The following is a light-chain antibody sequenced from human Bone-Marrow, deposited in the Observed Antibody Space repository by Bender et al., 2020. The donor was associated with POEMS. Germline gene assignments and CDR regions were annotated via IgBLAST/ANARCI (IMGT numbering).Light chain of an antibody. V-gene: IGLV2-14*01. Sequence: QSALTQPASVSGSPGQSITVSCTGTTNDVGGFNFVSWFQQHPGKAPKLIIYEVTNRPSGVSHRFSGSKSGNTASLTISGLQAEDEADYYCSSYTSRTTLFVFGTGTKVTVL. CDR1: TNDVGGFNF. J-gene: IGLJ1*01. CDR2: EVT. CDR3: SSYTSRTTLFV.